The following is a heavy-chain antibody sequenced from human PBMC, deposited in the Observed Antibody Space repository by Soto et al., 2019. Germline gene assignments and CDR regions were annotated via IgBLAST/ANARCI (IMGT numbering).Heavy chain of an antibody. Sequence: QVQLQESGPGLVKPSETLSLSCSVSGGPISGSSWTWIRQPPGKGLGWIGYIYYTGGTKYNPSLKGRVTISVDPSRSQFSLHLTSVTAEDTGVYYCARLEEQFSWYFDYWGQGTLVTVSS. V-gene: IGHV4-59*01. CDR2: IYYTGGT. CDR1: GGPISGSS. J-gene: IGHJ4*02. D-gene: IGHD6-13*01. CDR3: ARLEEQFSWYFDY.